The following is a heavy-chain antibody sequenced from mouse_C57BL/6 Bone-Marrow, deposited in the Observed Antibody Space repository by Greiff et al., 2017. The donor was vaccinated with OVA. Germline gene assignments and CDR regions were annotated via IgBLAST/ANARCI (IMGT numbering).Heavy chain of an antibody. CDR2: IDPENGDT. CDR1: GFNIKDDY. V-gene: IGHV14-4*01. J-gene: IGHJ2*01. Sequence: LVESGAELVRPGASVKLSCTASGFNIKDDYMHWVKQRPEQGLEWIGWIDPENGDTEYASKFQGKATITADTSSNTAYLQLSSLTSEDTAVYYCTFFTTVVDYWGQGTTLTVSS. D-gene: IGHD1-1*01. CDR3: TFFTTVVDY.